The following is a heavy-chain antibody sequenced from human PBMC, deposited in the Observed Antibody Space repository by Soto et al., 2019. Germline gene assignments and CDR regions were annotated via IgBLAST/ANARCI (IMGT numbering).Heavy chain of an antibody. D-gene: IGHD5-12*01. Sequence: QLQLQESGPGLVKPSETLSLTCTVSGGSISSSSYYWGWIRQPPGKGLEWIGSIYYSGSTYYNPSLKSRVTISVDTSKNQFSLKLSSVTAADTAVYYCAIQMATKLPGWFDPWGQGTLVTVSS. J-gene: IGHJ5*02. CDR1: GGSISSSSYY. CDR2: IYYSGST. CDR3: AIQMATKLPGWFDP. V-gene: IGHV4-39*01.